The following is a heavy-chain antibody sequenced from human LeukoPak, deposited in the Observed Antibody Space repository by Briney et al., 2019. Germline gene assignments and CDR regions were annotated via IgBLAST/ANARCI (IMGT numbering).Heavy chain of an antibody. J-gene: IGHJ5*02. CDR1: GGSISSYY. D-gene: IGHD1-1*01. Sequence: PSETLSPTCTVSGGSISSYYWSWIRQPAGKGLEWIGRIYTSGSTNYNPSLKSRVTISVDKSKNQFSLKLSSVTAADTAVYYCARESVGGNWWFDPWGQGTLVTVSS. CDR2: IYTSGST. CDR3: ARESVGGNWWFDP. V-gene: IGHV4-4*07.